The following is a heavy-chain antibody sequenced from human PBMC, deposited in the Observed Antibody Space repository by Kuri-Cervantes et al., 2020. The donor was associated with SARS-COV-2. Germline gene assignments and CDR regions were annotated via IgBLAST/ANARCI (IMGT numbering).Heavy chain of an antibody. CDR3: AKLDRSLEWLLGASIDY. CDR2: LSSGGFIT. Sequence: GESLKISCAASGFPLGTYALTWVRQAPGKGLDWVSSLSSGGFITYYADSVKGRFTISRDNSRNTLYLQLNSLRAEDTAVYYCAKLDRSLEWLLGASIDYWGQGTLVTVSS. V-gene: IGHV3-23*01. CDR1: GFPLGTYA. J-gene: IGHJ4*02. D-gene: IGHD3-3*01.